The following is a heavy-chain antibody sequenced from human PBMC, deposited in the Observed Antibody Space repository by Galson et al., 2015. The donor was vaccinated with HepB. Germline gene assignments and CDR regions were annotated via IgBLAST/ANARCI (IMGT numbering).Heavy chain of an antibody. V-gene: IGHV1-18*01. D-gene: IGHD4-11*01. J-gene: IGHJ5*02. CDR1: GYIFTSYI. CDR3: ARSSVTTYSDYFDP. CDR2: INTDNGNT. Sequence: SVKVSCKASGYIFTSYIITWVRQAPGQGLEWMGHINTDNGNTKYAQKFQGRVAMSTSTSTSTVYMELRSLRSDDTAIYYCARSSVTTYSDYFDPWGQGTLVTLSS.